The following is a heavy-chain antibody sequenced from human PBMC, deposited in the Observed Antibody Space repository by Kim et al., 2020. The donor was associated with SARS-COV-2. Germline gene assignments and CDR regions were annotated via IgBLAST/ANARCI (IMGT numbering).Heavy chain of an antibody. Sequence: SETLSLTCTVSGCSISSSSYYWGWIRQPPGKGLEWIGSIYYSGSTYYNPSLKSRVTISVDTSKNQFSLKLSSVTAADTAVYYCARERITMIVVVSQLYYYGMDVWGQGTTVTVSS. J-gene: IGHJ6*02. CDR1: GCSISSSSYY. CDR2: IYYSGST. D-gene: IGHD3-22*01. CDR3: ARERITMIVVVSQLYYYGMDV. V-gene: IGHV4-39*07.